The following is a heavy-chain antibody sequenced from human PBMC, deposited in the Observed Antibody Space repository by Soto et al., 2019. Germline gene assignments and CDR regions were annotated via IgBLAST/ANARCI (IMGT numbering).Heavy chain of an antibody. CDR3: ARHGYNYGGGYFDY. V-gene: IGHV4-4*02. D-gene: IGHD5-18*01. J-gene: IGHJ4*02. CDR1: GGSISSSNW. CDR2: IYHSGST. Sequence: SETLSLTCAVSGGSISSSNWWSWVRQPPGKGLEWIGEIYHSGSTNYNPSLKSRVTISVDKSKNQFSLKLSSVTAADTAVYYCARHGYNYGGGYFDYWGQGTLVTVSS.